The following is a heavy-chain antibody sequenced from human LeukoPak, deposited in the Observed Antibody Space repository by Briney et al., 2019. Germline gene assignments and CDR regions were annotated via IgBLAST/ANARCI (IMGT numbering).Heavy chain of an antibody. CDR2: IIPILDIA. J-gene: IGHJ4*02. V-gene: IGHV1-69*04. CDR3: AREVEDVVAVAGITFDY. D-gene: IGHD6-19*01. Sequence: SVKVSCKASGGTFSSYAISWVRQAPGQGLEWMGRIIPILDIANYAQKFQGRVTITADKSTSTAYMELSSLRSEDTAVYYCAREVEDVVAVAGITFDYWGQGTPVTVSS. CDR1: GGTFSSYA.